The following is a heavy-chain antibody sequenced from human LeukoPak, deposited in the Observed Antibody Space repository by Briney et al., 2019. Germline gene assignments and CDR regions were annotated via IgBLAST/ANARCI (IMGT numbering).Heavy chain of an antibody. CDR1: GGSISSYY. V-gene: IGHV4-59*01. CDR2: IYYSGST. D-gene: IGHD4-17*01. J-gene: IGHJ4*02. Sequence: SETLSLTCTVSGGSISSYYWSWIRQPPGKGLEWIGYIYYSGSTNYNPSLKSRVTISVDTSKNQFSLKLSSVTAADTAVYYCARSSYGFYFDYWGQGTLVTVSS. CDR3: ARSSYGFYFDY.